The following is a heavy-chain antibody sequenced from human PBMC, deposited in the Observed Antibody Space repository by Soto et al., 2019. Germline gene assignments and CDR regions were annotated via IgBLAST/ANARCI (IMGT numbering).Heavy chain of an antibody. CDR2: INRSGST. CDR1: GGSFSGYY. D-gene: IGHD3-10*01. J-gene: IGHJ4*02. Sequence: QVQLQQWGAGLLKPSETLSLTCAVYGGSFSGYYWSWIRQPPGKGLEWIGEINRSGSTNYNPSLKSRVTISVDTSKNQFSLKLSSVTAADTAVYYCARALLRFGEDGRDYWGQGTLVTVSS. V-gene: IGHV4-34*01. CDR3: ARALLRFGEDGRDY.